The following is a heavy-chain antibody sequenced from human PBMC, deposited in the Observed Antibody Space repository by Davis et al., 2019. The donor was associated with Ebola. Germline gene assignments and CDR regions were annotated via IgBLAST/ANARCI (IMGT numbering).Heavy chain of an antibody. CDR1: GFVFRNYV. CDR3: ARDLDPTYSYGYSYYYYYYGLDV. D-gene: IGHD5-18*01. CDR2: LGTSADT. V-gene: IGHV3-23*01. J-gene: IGHJ6*02. Sequence: GESLKISCAASGFVFRNYVMSWVRQAPGKGLEWVSTLGTSADTYYADSVKGRFTISRDNSKNTVNLQMNNLRDEDTAVYYCARDLDPTYSYGYSYYYYYYGLDVWGQGTTVTVS.